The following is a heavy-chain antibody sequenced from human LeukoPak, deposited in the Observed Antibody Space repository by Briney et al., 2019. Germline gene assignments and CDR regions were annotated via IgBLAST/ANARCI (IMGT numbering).Heavy chain of an antibody. Sequence: PSETLSLTCTVSGGSIRSNYWSWIRQPPGKGLEWIGYTYYSGSTNYNPSLKSRVRISVDTSKNQFSLKLSSVTAADTAVYYCARTYYGSGSLNYYYYYMDVWGKGTTVTVSS. CDR1: GGSIRSNY. V-gene: IGHV4-59*01. CDR3: ARTYYGSGSLNYYYYYMDV. J-gene: IGHJ6*03. D-gene: IGHD3-10*01. CDR2: TYYSGST.